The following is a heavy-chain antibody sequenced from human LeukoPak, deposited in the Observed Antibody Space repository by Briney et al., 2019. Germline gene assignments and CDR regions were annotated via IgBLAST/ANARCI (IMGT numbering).Heavy chain of an antibody. CDR1: NRPFSGYY. D-gene: IGHD6-19*01. V-gene: IGHV4-34*01. CDR3: ASGRWLLDY. CDR2: ISHSGST. Sequence: MSSETLSLTCAVYNRPFSGYYWSWIRQPPGKGLEWIGEISHSGSTNYNPSLKSRVTISVDTSKNQFSLKLSSVTAADTAVYYCASGRWLLDYWGQGTLVTVSS. J-gene: IGHJ4*02.